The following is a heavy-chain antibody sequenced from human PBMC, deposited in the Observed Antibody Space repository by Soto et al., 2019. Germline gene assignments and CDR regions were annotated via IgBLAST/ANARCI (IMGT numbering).Heavy chain of an antibody. Sequence: QLQLQESGSGLVKPSQTLSLTCAVSGGSISSGGYSWSWIRQPPGKGLEWIGYIYHSGSTYYNPSLKSRVTRAVDRSKNQFSLRLSSVTAADTAVYYCAGGIAARPLGYWGQGTLVTVSS. V-gene: IGHV4-30-2*01. CDR2: IYHSGST. CDR1: GGSISSGGYS. J-gene: IGHJ4*02. CDR3: AGGIAARPLGY. D-gene: IGHD6-6*01.